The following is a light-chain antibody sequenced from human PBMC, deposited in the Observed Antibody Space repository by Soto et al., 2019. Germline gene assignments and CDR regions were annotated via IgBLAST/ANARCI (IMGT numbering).Light chain of an antibody. J-gene: IGLJ2*01. Sequence: QSALTQPASVSGSPGQSITISCTGTSSDVGSYNLVSWYQQHPGKAPKLMIYEGSKRPSGVSNRFSGSKSGNTASLTISGLQAEDEADYYCCSYAGSSTLRANVVFGGGTKVTVL. V-gene: IGLV2-23*01. CDR2: EGS. CDR1: SSDVGSYNL. CDR3: CSYAGSSTLRANVV.